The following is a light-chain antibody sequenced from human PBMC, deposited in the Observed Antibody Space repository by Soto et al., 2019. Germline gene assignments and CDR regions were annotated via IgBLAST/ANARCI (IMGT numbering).Light chain of an antibody. V-gene: IGLV2-14*03. CDR2: EVI. CDR3: NSYTTSNTFV. CDR1: SSDIGAHNF. Sequence: QSALAQPASVSGSPGQAITVSCSGTSSDIGAHNFVSWYQQHPGKAPKLIIYEVINRPSGVSDRFSGSKSGNTASLTISGLNSEDEADYYCNSYTTSNTFVFGSGTKVTVL. J-gene: IGLJ1*01.